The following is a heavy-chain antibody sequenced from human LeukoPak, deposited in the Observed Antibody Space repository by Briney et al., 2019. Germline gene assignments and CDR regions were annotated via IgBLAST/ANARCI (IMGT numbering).Heavy chain of an antibody. CDR3: ASHIARVGTRAFDI. V-gene: IGHV3-53*01. J-gene: IGHJ3*02. Sequence: GGSLRLSCAASGFTVSSNYMSWVRQAPGKGLEWVSVIYSGSSTYYADSVKGRFTISRDNSKNTLYLQMNSLRAEDTAVYYCASHIARVGTRAFDIWGQGTMVTVSS. D-gene: IGHD6-13*01. CDR2: IYSGSST. CDR1: GFTVSSNY.